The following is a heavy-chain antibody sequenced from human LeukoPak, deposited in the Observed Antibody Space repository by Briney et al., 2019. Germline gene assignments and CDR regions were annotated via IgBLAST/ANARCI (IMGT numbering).Heavy chain of an antibody. CDR2: IKQDGGEK. J-gene: IGHJ4*02. Sequence: SGGSLSLSCAASGFTFSSYWMSWVRQAPGKGLEWVANIKQDGGEKYYVDSVKGRFTISSDNGKNSLYLQMDGLRAEDTAVYYCASPFLRTGYWGQGPLVTVSS. CDR1: GFTFSSYW. CDR3: ASPFLRTGY. V-gene: IGHV3-7*01. D-gene: IGHD2/OR15-2a*01.